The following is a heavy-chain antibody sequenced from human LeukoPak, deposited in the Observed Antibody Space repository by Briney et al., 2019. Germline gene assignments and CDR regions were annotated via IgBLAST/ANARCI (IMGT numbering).Heavy chain of an antibody. CDR3: ARFGAYGGTTYYFDY. Sequence: SETLSLTCAVYGGSFSGYYWSWIRQPPGKGLEWIGEINHSGSTNYNPSLKSRVTISVGTSKNQFSLKLSSVTAADTAVYYCARFGAYGGTTYYFDYWGQGTLVTVSS. CDR2: INHSGST. D-gene: IGHD4-23*01. V-gene: IGHV4-34*01. J-gene: IGHJ4*02. CDR1: GGSFSGYY.